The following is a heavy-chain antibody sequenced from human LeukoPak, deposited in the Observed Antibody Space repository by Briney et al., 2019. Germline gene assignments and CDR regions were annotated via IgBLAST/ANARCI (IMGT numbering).Heavy chain of an antibody. CDR1: GYRFISYG. Sequence: ASVTVSCKASGYRFISYGISWLRQAPGQGLEWMARINAGNGNRRYAQKFQDRVTLTTDTSTNTAYMQLRSLTSDDTAVYYCARDWPVVITDYRGQGTLVTVSS. CDR3: ARDWPVVITDY. D-gene: IGHD2-21*01. V-gene: IGHV1-18*01. J-gene: IGHJ4*02. CDR2: INAGNGNR.